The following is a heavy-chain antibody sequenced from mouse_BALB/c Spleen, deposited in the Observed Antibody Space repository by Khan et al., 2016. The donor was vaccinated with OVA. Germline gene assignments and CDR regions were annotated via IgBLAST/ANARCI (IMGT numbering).Heavy chain of an antibody. CDR3: ANHGSSSAWLTD. CDR1: GYTFTSYW. CDR2: INPSTGYT. V-gene: IGHV1-7*01. D-gene: IGHD1-1*01. Sequence: VQLQQSGAELAKPGASVKMSCKASGYTFTSYWMHWVKQRPGQGLEWIGYINPSTGYTEYNQRIKDKATLTADKSSSTAYMQLSSLTSEESAVYYGANHGSSSAWLTDWGQGTLVTVSA. J-gene: IGHJ3*01.